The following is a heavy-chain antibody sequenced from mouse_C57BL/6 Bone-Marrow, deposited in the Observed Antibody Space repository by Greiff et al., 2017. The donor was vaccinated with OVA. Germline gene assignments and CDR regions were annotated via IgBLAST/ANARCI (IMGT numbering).Heavy chain of an antibody. CDR1: GFNIKNTY. CDR3: ASRRIYYYGSSYVDYAMDD. D-gene: IGHD1-1*01. J-gene: IGHJ4*01. Sequence: VKLQESVAELVRPGASVKLSCTASGFNIKNTYMHWVKQRPEQGLEWIGRIDPANGNTKYAPKFQGKATITADTSSNTAYLQLSSLTSEDTAIYYCASRRIYYYGSSYVDYAMDDWGQGTSVTVAS. V-gene: IGHV14-3*01. CDR2: IDPANGNT.